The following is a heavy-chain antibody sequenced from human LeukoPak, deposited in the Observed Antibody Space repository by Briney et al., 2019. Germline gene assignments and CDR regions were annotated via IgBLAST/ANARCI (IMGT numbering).Heavy chain of an antibody. J-gene: IGHJ6*03. CDR3: ARDGYGNNYMDV. Sequence: GSLSLSCAASGFSGRSNFISWVRQAPGKGLEWVSVIYSGGTTYYADSVKGRFTISRDNSKNTLSLQMNNLRAEDTAVYYCARDGYGNNYMDVWGKGTPVTVSS. CDR1: GFSGRSNF. V-gene: IGHV3-53*01. CDR2: IYSGGTT. D-gene: IGHD1/OR15-1a*01.